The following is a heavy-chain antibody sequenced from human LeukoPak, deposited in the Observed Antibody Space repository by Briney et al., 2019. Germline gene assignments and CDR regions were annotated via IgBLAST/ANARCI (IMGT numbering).Heavy chain of an antibody. CDR3: ARATYSSGWTFDY. D-gene: IGHD6-19*01. CDR2: IYYSGST. Sequence: SVTLSLTCTVSGGSVSSGNYYWSWIRQPPGTGLEWIGYIYYSGSTNYNPSLKSRVTISADTSKNQFSLKLSSVTAADTAVYYCARATYSSGWTFDYWGQGTLVTVSS. CDR1: GGSVSSGNYY. V-gene: IGHV4-61*01. J-gene: IGHJ4*02.